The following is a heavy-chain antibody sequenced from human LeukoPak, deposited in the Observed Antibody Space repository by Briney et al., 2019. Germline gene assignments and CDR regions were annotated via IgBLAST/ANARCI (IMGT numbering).Heavy chain of an antibody. CDR3: AREGYDFWSGYSFYFDY. V-gene: IGHV3-7*01. CDR1: GFTFSTYL. CDR2: IKQDGSEK. Sequence: GGSLRLSCAASGFTFSTYLMSWVRQAPGKGLEWVANIKQDGSEKYYVDSVKGRFTISRDNAKNSMYLQMNSLRAEDSAVYYCAREGYDFWSGYSFYFDYWGQGTLVTVSS. J-gene: IGHJ4*02. D-gene: IGHD3-3*01.